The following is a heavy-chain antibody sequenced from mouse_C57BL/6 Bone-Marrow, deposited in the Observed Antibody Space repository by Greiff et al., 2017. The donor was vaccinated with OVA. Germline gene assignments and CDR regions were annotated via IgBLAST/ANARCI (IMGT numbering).Heavy chain of an antibody. CDR2: IRNKANGYTT. J-gene: IGHJ2*01. CDR1: GFTFTDYY. D-gene: IGHD2-5*01. Sequence: EVKLMESGGGLVQPGGSLSLSCAASGFTFTDYYMSWVRQPPGKALEWLGFIRNKANGYTTEYSASVKGRFTISRDNSQSILYLQMNALRAEDSATDYCARGGSNLYYFDYWGQGTTLTVSS. V-gene: IGHV7-3*01. CDR3: ARGGSNLYYFDY.